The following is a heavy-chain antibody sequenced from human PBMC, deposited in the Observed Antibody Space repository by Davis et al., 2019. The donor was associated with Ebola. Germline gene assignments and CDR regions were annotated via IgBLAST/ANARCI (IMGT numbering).Heavy chain of an antibody. CDR3: ARHPGVGSASGRLDS. J-gene: IGHJ4*02. CDR1: GFIFGDNY. CDR2: ISSSGNTI. Sequence: GESLKISCAASGFIFGDNYMSWIRQAPGKGLECVAYISSSGNTIDYADSVKGRFSISRDNAKNSVWLQMNSLRVEDTAIYYCARHPGVGSASGRLDSWGQGTLVVVSS. D-gene: IGHD6-6*01. V-gene: IGHV3-11*01.